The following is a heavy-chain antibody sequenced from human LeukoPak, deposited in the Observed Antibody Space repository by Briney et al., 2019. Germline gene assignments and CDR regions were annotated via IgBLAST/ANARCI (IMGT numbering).Heavy chain of an antibody. V-gene: IGHV4-61*02. CDR1: GGSISSSSYY. CDR3: ARTDYDFWSGYFLDAFDI. D-gene: IGHD3-3*01. Sequence: SETLSLTCTVSGGSISSSSYYWSWIRQPAGKGLEWIGRIYTSGSTNYNPSLKSRVTMSVDTSKNQFSLKLSSVTAADTAVYYCARTDYDFWSGYFLDAFDIWGQGTMVTVSS. CDR2: IYTSGST. J-gene: IGHJ3*02.